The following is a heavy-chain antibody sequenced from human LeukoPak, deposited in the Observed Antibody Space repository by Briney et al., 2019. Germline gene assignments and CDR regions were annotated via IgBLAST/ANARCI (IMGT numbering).Heavy chain of an antibody. D-gene: IGHD3-10*01. J-gene: IGHJ4*02. V-gene: IGHV1-18*01. CDR2: INAYNGNT. CDR1: GGTFSSYA. CDR3: ARLVLGSGSRGFDY. Sequence: GASVKVSCKASGGTFSSYAISWVRQAPGQGLEWLGWINAYNGNTNYAQKLQGRVTMTTDTSTSTAYMELRSLRSDDTAVFYCARLVLGSGSRGFDYWGQGTLVTVSS.